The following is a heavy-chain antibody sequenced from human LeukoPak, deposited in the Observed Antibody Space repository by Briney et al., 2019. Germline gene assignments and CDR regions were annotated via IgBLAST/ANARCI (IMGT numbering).Heavy chain of an antibody. CDR2: IYTSGST. Sequence: SETLSLTCTVSGGSINSYYWSWIRQPPGKGLEWIGYIYTSGSTNYNPSLKSRVTISVDTSRNQFSLKLSSVTAADTAVYYCARHHIAAEVDWFDPWGQGTLVTVSS. D-gene: IGHD6-13*01. V-gene: IGHV4-4*09. CDR1: GGSINSYY. CDR3: ARHHIAAEVDWFDP. J-gene: IGHJ5*02.